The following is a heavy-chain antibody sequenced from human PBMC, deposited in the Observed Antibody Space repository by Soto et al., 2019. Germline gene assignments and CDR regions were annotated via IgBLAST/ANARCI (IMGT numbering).Heavy chain of an antibody. Sequence: ASVKVSCKASGYTFTRYVMHWVRQAPGQRLEWMGWIDAGNGNTVYLQKFQGRVTITRDTSASTVYMELSSLRSEDTAVYYCASEITMVRGVIRAQFAYWGQGTLVTVSS. CDR2: IDAGNGNT. CDR1: GYTFTRYV. V-gene: IGHV1-3*01. J-gene: IGHJ4*02. D-gene: IGHD3-10*01. CDR3: ASEITMVRGVIRAQFAY.